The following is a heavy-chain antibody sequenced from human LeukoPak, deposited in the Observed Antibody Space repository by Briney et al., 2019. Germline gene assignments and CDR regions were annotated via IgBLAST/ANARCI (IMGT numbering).Heavy chain of an antibody. Sequence: PGGSLRLSCAASGFTFSSCGMHWVRQAPGKGLEWVAVISYDGSNKYYADSVKGRFTISRDNSKNTLYLQMNSLRAEDTAVYYCAKDLYDIVVVPAAISYWGQGTLVTVSS. J-gene: IGHJ4*02. CDR1: GFTFSSCG. V-gene: IGHV3-30*18. D-gene: IGHD2-2*01. CDR2: ISYDGSNK. CDR3: AKDLYDIVVVPAAISY.